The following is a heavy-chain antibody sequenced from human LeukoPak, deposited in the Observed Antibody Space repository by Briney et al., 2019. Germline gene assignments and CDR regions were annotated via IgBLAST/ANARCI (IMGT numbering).Heavy chain of an antibody. CDR3: ARSGGLQEKFDY. Sequence: GASVKVSCKASGYTFTSYGISWVRQAPGQGLEWMGRIIPILGIANYAQKFQGRVTITADKSTSTAYMELSSLRSEDTAVYYCARSGGLQEKFDYWGRGTLVTVSS. CDR2: IIPILGIA. J-gene: IGHJ4*02. CDR1: GYTFTSYG. D-gene: IGHD5-24*01. V-gene: IGHV1-69*04.